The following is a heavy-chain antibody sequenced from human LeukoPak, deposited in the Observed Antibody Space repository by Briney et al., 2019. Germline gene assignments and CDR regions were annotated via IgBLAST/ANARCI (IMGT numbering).Heavy chain of an antibody. Sequence: GGSLRLSCAASGFTFSSYSMNWVRQAPGKGLEWVSSISSSSSYIYYADSVKGRFTISRDNAKNSLYLQMNSLRAEDTAVYYCARDGGKWFGELLTTLYYYYGMDVWGQGTTVTVSS. V-gene: IGHV3-21*01. CDR2: ISSSSSYI. D-gene: IGHD3-10*01. J-gene: IGHJ6*02. CDR1: GFTFSSYS. CDR3: ARDGGKWFGELLTTLYYYYGMDV.